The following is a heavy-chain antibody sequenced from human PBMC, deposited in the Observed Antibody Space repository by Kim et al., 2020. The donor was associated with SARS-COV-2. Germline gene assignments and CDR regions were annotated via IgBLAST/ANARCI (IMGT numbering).Heavy chain of an antibody. J-gene: IGHJ6*02. CDR2: IYYSGST. Sequence: SETLSLTCTVSGGSISSSSYYWGWIRQPPGKGLEWIGSIYYSGSTYYNPSLKSRVTISVDTSKNQFSLKLSSVTAADTAVYYCARLPQECWSGYPTMDVWGRGTTVTVSS. V-gene: IGHV4-39*01. CDR1: GGSISSSSYY. CDR3: ARLPQECWSGYPTMDV. D-gene: IGHD3-3*01.